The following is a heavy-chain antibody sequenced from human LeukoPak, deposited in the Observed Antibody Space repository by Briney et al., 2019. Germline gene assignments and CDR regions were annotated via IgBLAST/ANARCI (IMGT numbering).Heavy chain of an antibody. Sequence: GGSLRLSCAASGLTFRNYGMNWVRQPTGKGPEWVSAISGSGDSAYHADSVRGRFTVSRDNSKNTLYLQMKSLRAEDTAVYYCAKVTGSGSYLAAAFDIWGHGTVVTVSS. D-gene: IGHD3-10*01. J-gene: IGHJ3*02. CDR3: AKVTGSGSYLAAAFDI. CDR1: GLTFRNYG. CDR2: ISGSGDSA. V-gene: IGHV3-23*01.